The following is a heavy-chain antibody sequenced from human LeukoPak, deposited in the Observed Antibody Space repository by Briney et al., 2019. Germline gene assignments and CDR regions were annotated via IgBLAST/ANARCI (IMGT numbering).Heavy chain of an antibody. Sequence: GGSLRLSCAASGFTFSSYAMHWVRQAPGKGLEWVAVISYDGSNKYYADSVKGRFTISRDNSKNTLYLQMNSLRTEDTAVYYCARGQTGFVHGMDVWGRGTTVTVSS. J-gene: IGHJ6*02. V-gene: IGHV3-30*14. D-gene: IGHD7-27*01. CDR3: ARGQTGFVHGMDV. CDR2: ISYDGSNK. CDR1: GFTFSSYA.